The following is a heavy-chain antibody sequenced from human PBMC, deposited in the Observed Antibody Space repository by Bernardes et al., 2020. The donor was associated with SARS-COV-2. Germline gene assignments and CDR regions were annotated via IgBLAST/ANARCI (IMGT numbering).Heavy chain of an antibody. CDR3: ARDSTVSWFGTDS. CDR1: GYIFTGYY. D-gene: IGHD3-10*01. CDR2: INPNSGDT. J-gene: IGHJ4*02. V-gene: IGHV1-2*02. Sequence: ASVKVSCKASGYIFTGYYMHWVRQAPGQGLEWMGWINPNSGDTNSAQKFQGRVTMTRDTSISTAYMELSILRSDDTAIYFCARDSTVSWFGTDSWGQGTLVTVSS.